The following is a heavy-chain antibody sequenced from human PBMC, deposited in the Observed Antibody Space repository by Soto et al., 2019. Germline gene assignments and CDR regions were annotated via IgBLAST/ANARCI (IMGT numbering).Heavy chain of an antibody. CDR3: ATGPYYGDYSS. D-gene: IGHD4-17*01. CDR2: ISYDGSNK. CDR1: GFTFSSYG. Sequence: QVQLVESGGGVVQPGRSLRLSCAASGFTFSSYGMHWVRQAPGKGLEWVAVISYDGSNKYYADSVKGRFTISRDNSKNTLYLQMNSLRAADTAVYYCATGPYYGDYSSWGQGTLVTVSS. J-gene: IGHJ4*02. V-gene: IGHV3-30*03.